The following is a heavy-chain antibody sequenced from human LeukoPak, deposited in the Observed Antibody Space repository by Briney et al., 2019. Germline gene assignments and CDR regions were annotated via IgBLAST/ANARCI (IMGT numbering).Heavy chain of an antibody. Sequence: GGSLRLSCAASGFTFRSFAMHWVRQAPGKGLEWVGRIKSKTDGGTTDYAAPVKGRFTISRDDSKNTLYLQMNSLKTEDTAVYYCTTVLEVVVGIDYWGQGTLVTVSS. CDR2: IKSKTDGGTT. CDR3: TTVLEVVVGIDY. V-gene: IGHV3-15*01. CDR1: GFTFRSFA. J-gene: IGHJ4*02. D-gene: IGHD2-15*01.